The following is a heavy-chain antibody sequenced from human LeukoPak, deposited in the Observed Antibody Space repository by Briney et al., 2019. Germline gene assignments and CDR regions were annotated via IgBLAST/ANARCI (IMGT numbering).Heavy chain of an antibody. CDR1: GYTFTGYY. CDR2: INPSGGST. Sequence: ASVKVCCTASGYTFTGYYMHWVRQAPGQGLEWVGIINPSGGSTSYAQKFQGRLTMTRDTSTSTVYMELSSLRSEDTAVYYCATLLFSGLPTHNAKYYMDVWGKGTTVTVSS. D-gene: IGHD6-19*01. J-gene: IGHJ6*03. CDR3: ATLLFSGLPTHNAKYYMDV. V-gene: IGHV1-46*01.